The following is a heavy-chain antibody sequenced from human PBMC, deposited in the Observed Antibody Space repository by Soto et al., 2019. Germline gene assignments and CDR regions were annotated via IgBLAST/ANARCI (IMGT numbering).Heavy chain of an antibody. Sequence: SETLSLTCAVYGGSFSGYYWSWIRQPPGKGLEWIGEINHSGSTNYNPSLKSRVTISVDTSKNQFSLKLSSVTAADTAVYYCASSTTEYFQHWGQGTLVTVSS. D-gene: IGHD1-26*01. V-gene: IGHV4-34*01. CDR1: GGSFSGYY. CDR3: ASSTTEYFQH. J-gene: IGHJ1*01. CDR2: INHSGST.